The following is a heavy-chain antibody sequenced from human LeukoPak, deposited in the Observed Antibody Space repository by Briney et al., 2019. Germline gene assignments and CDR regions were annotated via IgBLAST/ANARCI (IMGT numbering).Heavy chain of an antibody. V-gene: IGHV5-51*03. CDR1: EYRFANYW. D-gene: IGHD6-13*01. CDR3: ARTPDPFSATWYWFDS. J-gene: IGHJ5*01. CDR2: FYPDDFDV. Sequence: GESLKISCKGSEYRFANYWIGWVRQMPGKHLEWLGIFYPDDFDVRYSPSLRGNVTISAEKSVNSAYLQCSSLKASDTAMYYCARTPDPFSATWYWFDSWGQGTLVTVSS.